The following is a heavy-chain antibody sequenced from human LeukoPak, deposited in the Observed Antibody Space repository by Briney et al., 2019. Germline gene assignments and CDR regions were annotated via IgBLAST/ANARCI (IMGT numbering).Heavy chain of an antibody. Sequence: PGGSLRLSCAASGFTFSDHYMGWARQAPGKGLEWVGRIKNKANSYTTAYGASVKGRFTISRDDSKNSLYLQMNGLKTEDTAVYYCARAPFYGSGAFPAYWGQGTLVTVSS. J-gene: IGHJ4*02. CDR3: ARAPFYGSGAFPAY. CDR1: GFTFSDHY. D-gene: IGHD3-10*01. CDR2: IKNKANSYTT. V-gene: IGHV3-72*01.